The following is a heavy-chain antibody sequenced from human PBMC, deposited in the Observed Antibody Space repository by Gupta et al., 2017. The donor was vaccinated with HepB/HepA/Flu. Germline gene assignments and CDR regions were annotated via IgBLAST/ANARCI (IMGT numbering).Heavy chain of an antibody. CDR2: SSNSGGST. CDR3: AKETMATSWDAFVM. Sequence: HLLEFGGGLIQSGWSLMLSCVACASSIATYAMSVVRQAPGKGLEWGSYSSNSGGSTFYAACVKGRFTISRDNSKNTLYLQINSLRARGTAVYYCAKETMATSWDAFVMWGQETMVTVSS. CDR1: ASSIATYA. D-gene: IGHD4/OR15-4a*01. J-gene: IGHJ3*02. V-gene: IGHV3-23*01.